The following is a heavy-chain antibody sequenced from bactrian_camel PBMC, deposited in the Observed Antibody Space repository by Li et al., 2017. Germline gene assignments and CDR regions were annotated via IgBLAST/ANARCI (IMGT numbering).Heavy chain of an antibody. Sequence: HVQLVESGGGLVQPGGSLRLSCAASGFTADGSDIGWYRQAPGNECELVATISADVTTYYLDSVKGRFTISLDNAKNTVYLQMNSLEHEDTAVYSCAARLSTTPAYGPSWGESWENRDCRINDVYGMHFWGEGTQVTVS. CDR1: GFTADGSD. CDR2: ISADVTT. V-gene: IGHV3S55*01. J-gene: IGHJ7*01. D-gene: IGHD4*01.